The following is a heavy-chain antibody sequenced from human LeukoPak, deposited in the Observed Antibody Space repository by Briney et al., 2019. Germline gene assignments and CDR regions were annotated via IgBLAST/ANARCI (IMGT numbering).Heavy chain of an antibody. CDR3: AKVVNDFWSGYYPFWFDP. J-gene: IGHJ5*02. CDR1: GFTFSSYA. V-gene: IGHV3-23*01. CDR2: ISGSGGST. D-gene: IGHD3-3*01. Sequence: PGGSLRLSCAASGFTFSSYAMSWVRQAPGKGLEWVSAISGSGGSTYYADSVKGRFTISRDNSKNTLYLQMNSLRAEDTAVYYCAKVVNDFWSGYYPFWFDPWGQGTLVTASS.